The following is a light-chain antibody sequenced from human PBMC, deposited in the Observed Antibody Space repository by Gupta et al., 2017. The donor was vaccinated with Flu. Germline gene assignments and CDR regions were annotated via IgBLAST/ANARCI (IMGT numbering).Light chain of an antibody. Sequence: GDRVTITCRASQSISSWLAWYQQKPGKAPKLLIYKASSLQSGVPSRFSGSASETEFTLTISSLQPDDFATYYCQQYNGYPWTFGQGTKVEIK. J-gene: IGKJ1*01. V-gene: IGKV1-5*03. CDR2: KAS. CDR1: QSISSW. CDR3: QQYNGYPWT.